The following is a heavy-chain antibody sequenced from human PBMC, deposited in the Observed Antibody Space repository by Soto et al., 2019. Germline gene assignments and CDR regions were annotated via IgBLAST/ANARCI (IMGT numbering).Heavy chain of an antibody. J-gene: IGHJ4*02. CDR1: GGSFSGYY. CDR3: ASSTSAAGVDY. CDR2: INHSGST. Sequence: QVQLQQWGAGLLKPSETLSLTCAVYGGSFSGYYWSWIRQPPGKGLEWIGEINHSGSTNYNPSLKSRVTISVDPSKHQFSLKLRSVPAADTAVYYCASSTSAAGVDYWGQGTLVTVSS. V-gene: IGHV4-34*01. D-gene: IGHD2-15*01.